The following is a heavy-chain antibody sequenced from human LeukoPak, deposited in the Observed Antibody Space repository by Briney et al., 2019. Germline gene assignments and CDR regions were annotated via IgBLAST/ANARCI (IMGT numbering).Heavy chain of an antibody. CDR2: INHSGST. D-gene: IGHD3-10*01. J-gene: IGHJ4*02. V-gene: IGHV4-34*01. CDR1: GGSFSGYY. Sequence: SETLSLTCAVSGGSFSGYYWSWIHQSPGKALEWIGEINHSGSTNYNPSLKSRVTISVDTSKNQFSLKLSSVAAADTAVYYCARAYYYGSGPSGWGQGTLVTVSS. CDR3: ARAYYYGSGPSG.